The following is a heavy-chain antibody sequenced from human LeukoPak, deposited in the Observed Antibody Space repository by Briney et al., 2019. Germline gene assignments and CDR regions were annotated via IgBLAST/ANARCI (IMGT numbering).Heavy chain of an antibody. Sequence: GASVKVSCKASGYTFTSYGISWVRQAPGQGLEWMGWISAYNGNTNYAQKFQGRVTITTDESTSTAYMELSSLRSEDTAVYYCARSQIYYYYMDVWGKGTTVTVSS. V-gene: IGHV1-18*01. J-gene: IGHJ6*03. CDR2: ISAYNGNT. CDR3: ARSQIYYYYMDV. CDR1: GYTFTSYG.